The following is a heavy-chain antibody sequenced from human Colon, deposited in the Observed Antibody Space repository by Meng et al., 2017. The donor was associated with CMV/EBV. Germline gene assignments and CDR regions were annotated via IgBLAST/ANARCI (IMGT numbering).Heavy chain of an antibody. CDR1: GFNFSDYY. CDR2: SSNSGTYI. D-gene: IGHD3-10*01. V-gene: IGHV3-11*01. Sequence: GESLKISCAASGFNFSDYYLNWIRQAPGKGLEWVAYSSNSGTYIKYADSVKGQFTISRDNAKKSLYLQMDSLKVEDTAVYYCAREKSSLYYRDMDVWGQGTTVTVSS. CDR3: AREKSSLYYRDMDV. J-gene: IGHJ6*02.